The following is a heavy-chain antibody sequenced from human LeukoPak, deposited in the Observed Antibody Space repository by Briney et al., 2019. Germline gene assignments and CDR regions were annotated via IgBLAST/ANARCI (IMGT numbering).Heavy chain of an antibody. CDR3: ASLFKTGPHASYYMDV. Sequence: PSETLSLTCTVSGGSISSSSYYWGWIRQPPGKGREWIGSIYYSGSTYYNPSLKSRVTISVDTSKNQFSLKLSSVTAADTAVYYCASLFKTGPHASYYMDVWGKGTTVTVSS. J-gene: IGHJ6*03. CDR2: IYYSGST. D-gene: IGHD1-14*01. V-gene: IGHV4-39*01. CDR1: GGSISSSSYY.